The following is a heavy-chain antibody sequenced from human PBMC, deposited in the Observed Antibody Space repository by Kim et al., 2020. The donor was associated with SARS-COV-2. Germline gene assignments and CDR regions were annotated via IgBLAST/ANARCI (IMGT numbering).Heavy chain of an antibody. CDR3: ALSGCGGSCCDS. J-gene: IGHJ4*02. D-gene: IGHD2-15*01. Sequence: NYNPALKSRVNISVDTSKNQFSLKLSSVTAADTAVYDCALSGCGGSCCDSWVQGTLVTGAS. V-gene: IGHV4-34*01.